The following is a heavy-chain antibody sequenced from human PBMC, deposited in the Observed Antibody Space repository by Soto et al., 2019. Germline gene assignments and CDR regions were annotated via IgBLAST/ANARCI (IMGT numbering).Heavy chain of an antibody. D-gene: IGHD1-26*01. J-gene: IGHJ4*02. CDR3: ARDGWDRPRFDY. Sequence: PGGSLRLSCAASGFTFSSYGMHWVRQAPGKGLEWVAVIWYDGSNKYYADSVKGRFTISRDNSKNTLYLQMNSLRAEDTAVYYCARDGWDRPRFDYWGQGTLVTVSS. CDR1: GFTFSSYG. V-gene: IGHV3-33*01. CDR2: IWYDGSNK.